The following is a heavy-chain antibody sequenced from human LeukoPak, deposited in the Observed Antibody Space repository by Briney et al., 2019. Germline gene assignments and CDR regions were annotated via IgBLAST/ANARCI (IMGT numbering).Heavy chain of an antibody. CDR2: INHSGST. D-gene: IGHD5-24*01. CDR3: ARGGGGWLPFDY. V-gene: IGHV4-34*01. CDR1: GGSFSGYY. Sequence: SETLSLTCAVYGGSFSGYYWSWIRQPPGEGLEWIGEINHSGSTNYNPSLKSRVTISVDTSKNQFSLKLSSVTAADTAVYYCARGGGGWLPFDYWGQGTLVTVSS. J-gene: IGHJ4*02.